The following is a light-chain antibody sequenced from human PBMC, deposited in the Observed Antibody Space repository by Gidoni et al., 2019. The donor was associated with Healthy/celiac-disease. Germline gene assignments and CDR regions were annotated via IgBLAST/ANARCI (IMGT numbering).Light chain of an antibody. CDR1: QSISSW. V-gene: IGKV1-5*03. Sequence: DIKMTQSPSTLSASVEDRVTITCRASQSISSWLAWYQQKPGKAPKLLIYKASSLESGVPSRFCGSGSGTEFSLTISSLQPDDFATYYCQQYNSYSLMYTFGQGTKLEIK. J-gene: IGKJ2*01. CDR3: QQYNSYSLMYT. CDR2: KAS.